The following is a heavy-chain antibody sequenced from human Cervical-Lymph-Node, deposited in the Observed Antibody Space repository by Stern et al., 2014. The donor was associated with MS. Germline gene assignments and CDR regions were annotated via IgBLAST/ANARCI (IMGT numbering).Heavy chain of an antibody. CDR1: GFTFSTYN. CDR3: ARDSHYAMDV. V-gene: IGHV3-21*01. CDR2: ITSSSTYK. Sequence: QLLESGGGLVKPGESLRLSCAASGFTFSTYNMNWVRQAPGKGLEWVSSITSSSTYKHYADSVKGRFTISRDNGKNSLYLQMNSLRAEDTAVYYCARDSHYAMDVWGQGTTVAVSS. J-gene: IGHJ6*02.